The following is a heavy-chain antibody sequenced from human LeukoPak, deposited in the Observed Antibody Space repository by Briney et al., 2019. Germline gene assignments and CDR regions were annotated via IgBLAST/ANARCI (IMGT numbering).Heavy chain of an antibody. CDR2: INSDGSTT. Sequence: GGSLRLSCAASGFTFSSFWMHWVRQPPGKGLVWVSGINSDGSTTGYADSVKGRFTISRDNAKSTVHLQMNSLRAEDTAVYYCARGGYSAHMGWGQGTLVTVSS. J-gene: IGHJ4*02. CDR1: GFTFSSFW. D-gene: IGHD5-18*01. V-gene: IGHV3-74*01. CDR3: ARGGYSAHMG.